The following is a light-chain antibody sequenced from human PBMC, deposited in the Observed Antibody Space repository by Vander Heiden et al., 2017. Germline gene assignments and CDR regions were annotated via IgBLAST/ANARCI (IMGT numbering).Light chain of an antibody. CDR2: AAS. CDR1: QSISSY. CDR3: QQSYSTLQT. J-gene: IGKJ4*01. V-gene: IGKV1-39*01. Sequence: DIQMTQSPSSLSASVGDRVTITCRASQSISSYLNWYQQKPGKAPKLLIYAASSLQSGVPSRFSGSGSGTDFTLTFSSLQPEDFATYYCQQSYSTLQTFGGGTKVEIK.